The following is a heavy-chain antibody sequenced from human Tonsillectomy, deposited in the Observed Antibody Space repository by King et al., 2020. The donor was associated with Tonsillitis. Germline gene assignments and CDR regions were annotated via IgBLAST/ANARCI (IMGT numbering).Heavy chain of an antibody. V-gene: IGHV1-3*01. CDR2: INAGYGNT. D-gene: IGHD3-9*01. CDR3: AKGMTGYTPFDY. J-gene: IGHJ4*01. CDR1: GYTFTSYL. Sequence: QLVQSGAEVKKPGASVKVSCKASGYTFTSYLIHWVRQAPGRRLEWMGWINAGYGNTKYTQTFQGTVTITRDTSASTAYMELSSLRSEDTAVYYCAKGMTGYTPFDYGGHGTLVTVSS.